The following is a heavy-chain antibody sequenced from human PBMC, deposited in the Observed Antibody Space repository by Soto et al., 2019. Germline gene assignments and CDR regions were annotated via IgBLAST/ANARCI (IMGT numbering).Heavy chain of an antibody. CDR3: ARLWFGEFHYYYYYCGMDV. D-gene: IGHD3-10*01. J-gene: IGHJ6*02. V-gene: IGHV1-69*01. CDR2: IIPIFGTA. CDR1: GGTFSSYA. Sequence: QVQLVQSGAEVKKPGSSVKVSCKASGGTFSSYAISWVRQAPGQGLEWMGGIIPIFGTANYAQKFQGRVTITADESTSTAYMELSSLRSEDTAVYYCARLWFGEFHYYYYYCGMDVWGQGTTVTVSS.